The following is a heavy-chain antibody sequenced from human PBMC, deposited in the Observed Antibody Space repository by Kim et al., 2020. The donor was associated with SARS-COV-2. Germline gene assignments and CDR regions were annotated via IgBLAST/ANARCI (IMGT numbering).Heavy chain of an antibody. D-gene: IGHD3-3*01. CDR1: GDSITSTSYY. CDR2: IYYTGST. Sequence: SETLSLTCSVSGDSITSTSYYWGWIRQPPGKGLEWIGSIYYTGSTHYNPSLKSRVTISEDTSKNQFSLTVSSVTAADTALYYCARLSLFGVIYWGQGTLV. V-gene: IGHV4-39*01. J-gene: IGHJ4*02. CDR3: ARLSLFGVIY.